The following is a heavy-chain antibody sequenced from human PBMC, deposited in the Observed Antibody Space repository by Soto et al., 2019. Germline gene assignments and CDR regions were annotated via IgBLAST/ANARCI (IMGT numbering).Heavy chain of an antibody. CDR3: ARRERGTENWFDP. CDR1: GGSINSYY. V-gene: IGHV4-59*01. D-gene: IGHD2-8*02. CDR2: IYYSGST. J-gene: IGHJ5*02. Sequence: SETLSLTCTVSGGSINSYYWSWIRQSQGKGLEWIGYIYYSGSTNYNPSLKSRVTISVDTSKNQFSLKLSSVTAADTAVYYCARRERGTENWFDPWGQGTLVTVSS.